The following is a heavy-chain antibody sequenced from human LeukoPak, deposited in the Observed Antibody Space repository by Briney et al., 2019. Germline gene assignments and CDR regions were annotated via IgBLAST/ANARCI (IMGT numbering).Heavy chain of an antibody. CDR1: GGSISSSSYY. Sequence: PSETLSLTCTVSGGSISSSSYYWGWIRQPPGKGLEWIGSIYYSGSTYYNPSLKSRVTISVDTSKNQFSLKLSSVTAADTAVYYCARHDGRYDSSGYGVYWGQGTLVTVSS. J-gene: IGHJ4*02. V-gene: IGHV4-39*01. D-gene: IGHD3-22*01. CDR2: IYYSGST. CDR3: ARHDGRYDSSGYGVY.